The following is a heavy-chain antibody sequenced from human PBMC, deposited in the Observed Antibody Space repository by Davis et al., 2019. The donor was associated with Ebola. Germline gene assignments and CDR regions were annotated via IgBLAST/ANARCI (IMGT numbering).Heavy chain of an antibody. J-gene: IGHJ4*02. CDR2: ISYDGSNK. CDR1: GFTFSSYG. V-gene: IGHV3-30*03. D-gene: IGHD1-26*01. CDR3: ASGLVGGQGGFDF. Sequence: GESLKISCAASGFTFSSYGMHWVRQAPGKGLEWVAVISYDGSNKYYADSVKGRFTISRDNSKNTLYLQMNSLRAEDTAVYFCASGLVGGQGGFDFWGQGNLVTVSS.